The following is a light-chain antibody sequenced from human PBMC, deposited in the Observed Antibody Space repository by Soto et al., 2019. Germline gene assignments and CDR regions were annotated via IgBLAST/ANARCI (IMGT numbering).Light chain of an antibody. CDR3: QQYNDWPPWT. V-gene: IGKV3-15*01. J-gene: IGKJ1*01. CDR2: GAS. CDR1: QNINNN. Sequence: ETLMTQSPATLSVSPGEKATLSCRASQNINNNLAWYQQKPGQAPRLLIYGASTMTSGIPARFSGSGSGTEFSLTINSLQSEDFAVYFCQQYNDWPPWTFGQGTRVENK.